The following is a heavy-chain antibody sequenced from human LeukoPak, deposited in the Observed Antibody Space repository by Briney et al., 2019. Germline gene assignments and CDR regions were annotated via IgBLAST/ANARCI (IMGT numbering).Heavy chain of an antibody. V-gene: IGHV3-30*02. D-gene: IGHD5-18*01. Sequence: GGSLRLSCAASGFVFSDYGMHWVRQAPGKGLEWVAFVRYDGSNQYYADSVKGRFTISRDNSKNTLYLQMNSLRAEDTAVYYCARGYTYGPYYFDCWGQGTLVTVSS. CDR1: GFVFSDYG. CDR3: ARGYTYGPYYFDC. CDR2: VRYDGSNQ. J-gene: IGHJ4*02.